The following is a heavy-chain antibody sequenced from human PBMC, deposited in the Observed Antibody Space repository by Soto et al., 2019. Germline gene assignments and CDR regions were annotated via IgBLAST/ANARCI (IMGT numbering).Heavy chain of an antibody. CDR3: TLRAH. V-gene: IGHV3-15*01. J-gene: IGHJ4*02. CDR2: IKSKTDGETK. CDR1: GFTFSNAW. Sequence: EVQLVESGGGLVKVGGSLQLSCAGSGFTFSNAWLTWVRQAPGKGLEWVGRIKSKTDGETKDYAATVKGRFTISRDDSNNILFLQMNSLQIDVTAVYYCTLRAHCGQGTLVTVS.